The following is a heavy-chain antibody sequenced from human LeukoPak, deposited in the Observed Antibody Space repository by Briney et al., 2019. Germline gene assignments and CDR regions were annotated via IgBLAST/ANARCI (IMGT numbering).Heavy chain of an antibody. J-gene: IGHJ6*02. D-gene: IGHD6-13*01. Sequence: PSQTLSLTCTVSGGSISSGGYYWSWIRQHPGKGLDWIGYIYYSGSTYYNPSLKSRVTISVDTSKNQFSLKLSSVTAADTAVYYCARPQVWYGVKGGMDVWGQGTTVTVSS. CDR3: ARPQVWYGVKGGMDV. CDR2: IYYSGST. V-gene: IGHV4-31*03. CDR1: GGSISSGGYY.